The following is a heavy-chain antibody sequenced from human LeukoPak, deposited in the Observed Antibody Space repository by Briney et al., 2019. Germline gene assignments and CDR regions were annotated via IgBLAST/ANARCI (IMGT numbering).Heavy chain of an antibody. Sequence: GGSLRLSCVASGFTFSTYAMAWVRQAPGKGLEWVSSISYNGANTHYADSVKGRFTISRDNSKNTVYLQMDSLRGEDTAVYYCTKTTTGYSSGQYPGWPADHWGQGALVTVSS. V-gene: IGHV3-23*01. CDR3: TKTTTGYSSGQYPGWPADH. J-gene: IGHJ4*02. CDR1: GFTFSTYA. CDR2: ISYNGANT. D-gene: IGHD3-22*01.